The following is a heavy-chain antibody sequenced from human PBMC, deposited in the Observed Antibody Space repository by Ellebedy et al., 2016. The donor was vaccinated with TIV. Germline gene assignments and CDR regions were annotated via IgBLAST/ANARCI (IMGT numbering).Heavy chain of an antibody. V-gene: IGHV1-2*02. CDR2: INPNSGGT. CDR3: ARVGYCSGGSCSPATGY. J-gene: IGHJ4*02. Sequence: ASVKVSCKASGYTFTGYYMHWVRQAPGQGLEWMGWINPNSGGTNYAQQFQGRVTMTRDTSISTVYMELNRLRSEDTAVYYCARVGYCSGGSCSPATGYWGQGTLVTVSS. D-gene: IGHD2-15*01. CDR1: GYTFTGYY.